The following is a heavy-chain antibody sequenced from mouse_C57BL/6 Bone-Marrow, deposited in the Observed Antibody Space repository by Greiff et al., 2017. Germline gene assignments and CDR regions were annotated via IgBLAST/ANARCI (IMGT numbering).Heavy chain of an antibody. CDR3: ARGGSLFAY. Sequence: VQLQQSGAELARPGASVKMSCKASGYTFTSYTMHWVKQRPGQGLEWIGYINPSSGYTKYNQKFKDKATLTAYKSSTTAYMQLSSLTSEDSAVYYCARGGSLFAYWGQGTLVTVSA. CDR1: GYTFTSYT. V-gene: IGHV1-4*01. J-gene: IGHJ3*01. CDR2: INPSSGYT.